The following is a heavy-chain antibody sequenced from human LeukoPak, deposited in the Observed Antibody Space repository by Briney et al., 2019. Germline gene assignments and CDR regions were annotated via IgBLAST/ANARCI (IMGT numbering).Heavy chain of an antibody. Sequence: ASVKVSCKAPGYTFTSYYMHWVRRAPGQGLEWMGIINPSGGGTSYAQKFQGRVTMTRDMSTSTVYMELSSLRSEDTAVYYCAGPRYSSSSKAAFDIWGQGTMVTVSS. V-gene: IGHV1-46*01. CDR1: GYTFTSYY. D-gene: IGHD6-6*01. CDR3: AGPRYSSSSKAAFDI. CDR2: INPSGGGT. J-gene: IGHJ3*02.